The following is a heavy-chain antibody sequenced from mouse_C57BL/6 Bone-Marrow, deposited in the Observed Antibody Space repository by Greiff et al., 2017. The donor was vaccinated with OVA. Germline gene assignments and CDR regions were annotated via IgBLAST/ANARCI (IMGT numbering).Heavy chain of an antibody. J-gene: IGHJ4*01. D-gene: IGHD1-1*01. V-gene: IGHV1-80*01. Sequence: VQLQQSGAELVKPGASVKISCKASGYAFSSYWMNWVKQRPGKGLEWIGQIYPGDGDTNYNGKFKGTATLTADKSSSTAYMQLSSLTSEDSAVYFCAGERLAVVARYYDAMDYWGQGTSVTVSA. CDR2: IYPGDGDT. CDR1: GYAFSSYW. CDR3: AGERLAVVARYYDAMDY.